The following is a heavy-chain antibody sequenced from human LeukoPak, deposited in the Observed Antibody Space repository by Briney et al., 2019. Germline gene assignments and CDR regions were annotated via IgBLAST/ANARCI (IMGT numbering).Heavy chain of an antibody. V-gene: IGHV3-30*04. J-gene: IGHJ4*02. D-gene: IGHD2-21*01. CDR1: GFTFSSYA. Sequence: GGSLRLSCAASGFTFSSYAMHWVRQAAGKGLEWVAAISYDGSNKYYADSVKGRFTISRDNSKNTLYVQMNSLRAEDAAVYFCAKAPVTSCRGAYCYPFDSWGQGTLVTVSS. CDR3: AKAPVTSCRGAYCYPFDS. CDR2: ISYDGSNK.